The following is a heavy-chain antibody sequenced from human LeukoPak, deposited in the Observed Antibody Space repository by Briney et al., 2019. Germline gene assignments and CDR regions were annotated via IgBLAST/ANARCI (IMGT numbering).Heavy chain of an antibody. CDR2: INPNSGGT. CDR1: EYTFTDYY. J-gene: IGHJ4*02. V-gene: IGHV1-2*02. CDR3: ARVRGYSTYYFDY. D-gene: IGHD6-13*01. Sequence: GASVKVSCRPFEYTFTDYYMHWVRQAPGQGLEWMGWINPNSGGTNYAQKFQGRVTMTRDTSISPAYMELSRLRSDDTAVYYCARVRGYSTYYFDYWGQGTLVTVSS.